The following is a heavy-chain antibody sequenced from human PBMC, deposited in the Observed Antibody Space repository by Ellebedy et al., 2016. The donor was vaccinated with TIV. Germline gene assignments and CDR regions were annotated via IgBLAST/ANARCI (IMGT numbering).Heavy chain of an antibody. CDR1: GFTFNRYW. V-gene: IGHV3-74*01. D-gene: IGHD5-12*01. J-gene: IGHJ4*02. CDR3: ARDGGYDAYLDY. CDR2: IITDGSST. Sequence: GESLKISCAASGFTFNRYWMHWVRQAPGKGLVWVSRIITDGSSTSYADSVKGRFTISRDNAKNTLYLQMNSLRAEDTAVYYCARDGGYDAYLDYWGQGILVTVSS.